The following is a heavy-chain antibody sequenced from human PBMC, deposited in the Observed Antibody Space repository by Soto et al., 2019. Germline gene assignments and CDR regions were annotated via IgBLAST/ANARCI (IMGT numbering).Heavy chain of an antibody. CDR2: IYHSGST. CDR3: ARDRLLYCGGDCSGAWFDP. V-gene: IGHV4-4*02. CDR1: GGSISSSNW. D-gene: IGHD2-21*02. J-gene: IGHJ5*02. Sequence: PSETLSLTCAVSGGSISSSNWWSWVRQPPGKGLEWIGEIYHSGSTNYNPSLKSRVTISVDKSKNQFSLKLSPVTAADTAVYYCARDRLLYCGGDCSGAWFDPWGQGTLVTVSS.